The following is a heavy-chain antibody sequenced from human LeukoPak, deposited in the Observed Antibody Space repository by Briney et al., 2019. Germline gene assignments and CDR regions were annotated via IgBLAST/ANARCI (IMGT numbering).Heavy chain of an antibody. D-gene: IGHD1-20*01. V-gene: IGHV3-21*01. CDR1: GFSFSTYS. CDR2: ISGTGSYM. CDR3: ARAYNWNEDFDF. Sequence: PGGSLRLSCAASGFSFSTYSMTWVRQAPGKGLEWVSSISGTGSYMYYADSVKGRFTISRDNAKNSLNLQMNSLRVEDTALYYCARAYNWNEDFDFWGQGTLVTVSS. J-gene: IGHJ4*02.